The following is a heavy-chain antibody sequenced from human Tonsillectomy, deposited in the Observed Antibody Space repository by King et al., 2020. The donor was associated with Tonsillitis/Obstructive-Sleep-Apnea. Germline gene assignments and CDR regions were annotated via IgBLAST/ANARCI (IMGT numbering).Heavy chain of an antibody. V-gene: IGHV3-23*04. CDR1: GFTFSTYA. Sequence: VQLVESGGGLVQPGGSLRLSCAASGFTFSTYAMSWVRQAPGKGLEWVSSISSTGGSTYNADSVKGRFTISRDNSKNTLYLQMNSLRAEDTAVYYCAKDRSYDYLWATDRHNAFDIWGQGTMVTVSS. CDR3: AKDRSYDYLWATDRHNAFDI. J-gene: IGHJ3*02. CDR2: ISSTGGST. D-gene: IGHD3-16*01.